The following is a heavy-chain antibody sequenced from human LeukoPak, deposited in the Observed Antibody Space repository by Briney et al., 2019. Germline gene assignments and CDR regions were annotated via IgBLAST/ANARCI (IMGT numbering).Heavy chain of an antibody. Sequence: GGSLRLSCAASGFTFSSYWMSWVRQAPGKGLEWVSSISSSSYFKSYTNSVKGRFTVSRDNAQNSLFLQLNSLRADDTAVYFCARDQTATGFLDYWGQGTLVTVSS. CDR3: ARDQTATGFLDY. J-gene: IGHJ4*02. CDR2: ISSSSYFK. D-gene: IGHD1-1*01. V-gene: IGHV3-21*01. CDR1: GFTFSSYW.